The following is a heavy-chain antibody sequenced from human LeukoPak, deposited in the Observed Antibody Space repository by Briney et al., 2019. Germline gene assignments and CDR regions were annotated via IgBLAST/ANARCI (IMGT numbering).Heavy chain of an antibody. CDR3: ARDTGFLHAFDI. D-gene: IGHD2/OR15-2a*01. Sequence: PGGSLRLSCAASGFTFSSYSMNWVRQAPGKGLEWVSSISSSSSYIYYADSVKGRFTISRDNAKNSLYLQMNSLRAEDTAVYYCARDTGFLHAFDIWGQGTMVTVSS. CDR1: GFTFSSYS. J-gene: IGHJ3*02. CDR2: ISSSSSYI. V-gene: IGHV3-21*01.